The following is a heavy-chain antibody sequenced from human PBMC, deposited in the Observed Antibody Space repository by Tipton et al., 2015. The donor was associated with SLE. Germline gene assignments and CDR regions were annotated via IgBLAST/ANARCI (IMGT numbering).Heavy chain of an antibody. Sequence: GLVKPSETLSLTCAVSGYSISSGYYWGWIRQPPGKGLEWIGSIYHSGSTYYNPSLKSRVTISVDTSKNQFSLKLSSVTAADTAVYYCARHSVAAADTTFFDYWGQGTLVTVSS. CDR3: ARHSVAAADTTFFDY. CDR1: GYSISSGYY. D-gene: IGHD6-13*01. CDR2: IYHSGST. J-gene: IGHJ4*02. V-gene: IGHV4-38-2*01.